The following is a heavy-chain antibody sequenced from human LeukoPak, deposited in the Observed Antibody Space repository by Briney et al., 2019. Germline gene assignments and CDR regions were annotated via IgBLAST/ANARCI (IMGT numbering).Heavy chain of an antibody. D-gene: IGHD3-16*01. J-gene: IGHJ4*02. V-gene: IGHV1-3*03. CDR1: GYSFTNHD. Sequence: ASVKVSCKASGYSFTNHDMHWVRQAPGQGLEWVGCINPGNGDTRYGPEFQGRVTISSDTSASTAYMELRILRSEDTAVYYCARDNDSRDPPHFDYWGQGTLVTVSS. CDR3: ARDNDSRDPPHFDY. CDR2: INPGNGDT.